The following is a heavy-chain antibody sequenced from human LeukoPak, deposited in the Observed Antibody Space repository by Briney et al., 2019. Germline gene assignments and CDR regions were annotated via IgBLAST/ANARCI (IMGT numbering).Heavy chain of an antibody. Sequence: SETLSLTCTVSGGSISGYYWSWIRQPPGKGLEWIGYIHYSGRTDYNPSLQSRVTISIDTSKNQFSLKVNSVTAAETAVYYCASLTLSDTSGYGEFDYWGQGTLVTVSS. D-gene: IGHD3-22*01. CDR1: GGSISGYY. J-gene: IGHJ4*02. V-gene: IGHV4-59*08. CDR2: IHYSGRT. CDR3: ASLTLSDTSGYGEFDY.